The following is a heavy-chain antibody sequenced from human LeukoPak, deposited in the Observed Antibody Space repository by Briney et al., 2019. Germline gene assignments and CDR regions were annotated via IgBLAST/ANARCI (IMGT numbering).Heavy chain of an antibody. CDR3: ARAPTRITIFGVVVSRPQRWFDP. J-gene: IGHJ5*02. CDR1: GYTFTSYD. D-gene: IGHD3-3*01. CDR2: MNPNSGNT. V-gene: IGHV1-8*01. Sequence: ASVKVSCKASGYTFTSYDINWVRQATGQGLEWMGWMNPNSGNTGYAQKFQGRVTMTRNTSISTAYMELSSLRSEDTAVYYCARAPTRITIFGVVVSRPQRWFDPWGQETLVTVSS.